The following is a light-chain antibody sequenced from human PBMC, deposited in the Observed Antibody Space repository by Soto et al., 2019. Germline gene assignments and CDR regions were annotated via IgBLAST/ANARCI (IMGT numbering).Light chain of an antibody. V-gene: IGKV3D-15*01. CDR2: GAS. Sequence: EIVMTQSPATLSVSPGERATLSCRASQSVSSNLAWYQQKPGQAPRLLIYGASTRAPGISARLSGSGSGTEFILTISSLQSEDFAVDYCQQYNNWPPVTFGGGTKVEIK. CDR3: QQYNNWPPVT. J-gene: IGKJ4*01. CDR1: QSVSSN.